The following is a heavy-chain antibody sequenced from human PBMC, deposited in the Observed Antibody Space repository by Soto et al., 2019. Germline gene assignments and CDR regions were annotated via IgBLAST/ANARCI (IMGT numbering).Heavy chain of an antibody. J-gene: IGHJ5*02. CDR1: GGSFSGYY. Sequence: SETLSLTCAVYGGSFSGYYWSWIRQPPGKGLEWIGEINHSGSTNYNPSLKSRVTISVDTSKNQFSLKLSSVTAADTAVYYCATVPSIAARPSWFDPWGQGTLVTVSS. V-gene: IGHV4-34*01. CDR2: INHSGST. CDR3: ATVPSIAARPSWFDP. D-gene: IGHD6-6*01.